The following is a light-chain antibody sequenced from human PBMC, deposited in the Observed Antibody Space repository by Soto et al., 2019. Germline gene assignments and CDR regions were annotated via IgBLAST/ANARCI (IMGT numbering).Light chain of an antibody. CDR3: CSYAGSDNWA. CDR1: SSDVGANNY. CDR2: ENI. Sequence: QSALTQPASVSGSPGQPITISCTGTSSDVGANNYVSWYQHHPGKAPKLLIYENIKRPSGVSDRFSGSKSGNTASLTISGLQAEDEADYYCCSYAGSDNWAFGGGTKVTVL. J-gene: IGLJ3*02. V-gene: IGLV2-23*01.